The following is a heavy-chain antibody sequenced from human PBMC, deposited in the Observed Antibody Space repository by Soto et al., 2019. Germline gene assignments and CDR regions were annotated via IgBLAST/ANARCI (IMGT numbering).Heavy chain of an antibody. CDR2: IYHSGST. J-gene: IGHJ6*02. D-gene: IGHD1-26*01. V-gene: IGHV4-4*02. Sequence: PSETLSLTCAVSGGSISSSNWWSWVRQPPGKGLEWIGEIYHSGSTNYNPSLKSRVTISVDKSKNQFSLKLSSVIAADTALYYCARVSGASYYGMDVWVQGPMVT. CDR1: GGSISSSNW. CDR3: ARVSGASYYGMDV.